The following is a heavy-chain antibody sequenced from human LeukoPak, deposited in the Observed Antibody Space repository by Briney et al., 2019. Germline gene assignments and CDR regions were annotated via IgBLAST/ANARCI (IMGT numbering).Heavy chain of an antibody. Sequence: ASVKVSCKSSGYSLSVCYVHWVRXXXXXXLEXMVWIIPNNGGTNYAQKFQGRVTMTREPNISTAYMQLSSLRSDDTAVYYCAREWLIVVTGTGHLDYWGQGTLVTVSS. CDR3: AREWLIVVTGTGHLDY. J-gene: IGHJ4*02. V-gene: IGHV1-2*02. CDR2: IIPNNGGT. D-gene: IGHD6-19*01. CDR1: GYSLSVCY.